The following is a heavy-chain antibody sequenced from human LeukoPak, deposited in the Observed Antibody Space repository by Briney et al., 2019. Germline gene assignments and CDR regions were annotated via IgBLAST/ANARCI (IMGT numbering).Heavy chain of an antibody. V-gene: IGHV4-39*07. CDR1: GVSISSTNYF. J-gene: IGHJ4*02. Sequence: SETLSLTCSVSGVSISSTNYFWGWIRQPPGKGLEWIGGLLYSGFNYYHPSPKSRVSIAVDTSKNQYYLKLTSVTAADTAVYYCARRGPKRYFGWFIPWAYDYWGERTLVTVSS. CDR2: LLYSGFN. D-gene: IGHD3-9*01. CDR3: ARRGPKRYFGWFIPWAYDY.